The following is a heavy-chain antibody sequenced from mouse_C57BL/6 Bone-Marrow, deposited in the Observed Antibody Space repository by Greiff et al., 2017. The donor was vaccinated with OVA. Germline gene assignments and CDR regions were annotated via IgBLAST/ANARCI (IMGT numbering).Heavy chain of an antibody. V-gene: IGHV1-69*01. CDR2: IDPSDSYT. D-gene: IGHD5-1*01. CDR3: ARNTYHHAFAY. J-gene: IGHJ3*01. CDR1: GYTFTSYW. Sequence: QQPGAELVMPGASVKLSCKASGYTFTSYWMHWVKQRPGQGLEWIGEIDPSDSYTNYNQKFKGKSTLTVDKSSSTAYMQLSSLTSEDSAVYYCARNTYHHAFAYWGQGTLVTVSA.